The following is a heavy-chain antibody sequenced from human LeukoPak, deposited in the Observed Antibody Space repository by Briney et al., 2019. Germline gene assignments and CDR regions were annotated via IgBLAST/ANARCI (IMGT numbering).Heavy chain of an antibody. D-gene: IGHD2-8*01. V-gene: IGHV3-7*01. CDR1: GFTFSSYW. CDR2: IKRDGSEK. CDR3: AKGGRGNGEVY. J-gene: IGHJ4*02. Sequence: QPGGSLRLSCAVSGFTFSSYWMNWVRQAPGKGLEWVANIKRDGSEKNYVDSVKGRFTISRDNAKSSLFLQMNDLRAEDTAVYYCAKGGRGNGEVYWGQGTLVTASS.